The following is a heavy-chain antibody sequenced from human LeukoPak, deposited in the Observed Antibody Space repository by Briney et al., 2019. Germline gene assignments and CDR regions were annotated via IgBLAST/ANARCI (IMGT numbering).Heavy chain of an antibody. CDR1: GFTFSSYW. CDR3: ARNPPGPAAGDY. CDR2: IKQDGSEK. J-gene: IGHJ4*02. V-gene: IGHV3-7*01. Sequence: GGSQRLSCAASGFTFSSYWMSWVRQAPGKGLEWVANIKQDGSEKYYVDSVKGRFTTSRDNAKNSLYLQMNSLRAEDTAVYYCARNPPGPAAGDYWGQGTLVTVSS. D-gene: IGHD6-13*01.